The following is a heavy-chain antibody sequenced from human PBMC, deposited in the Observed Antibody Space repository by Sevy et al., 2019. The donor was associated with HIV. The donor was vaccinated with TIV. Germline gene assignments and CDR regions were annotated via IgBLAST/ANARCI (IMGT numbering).Heavy chain of an antibody. CDR1: GFTFSDYD. CDR2: MSHDGNYK. D-gene: IGHD2-21*02. CDR3: ARLFSCGGDCYYLDY. J-gene: IGHJ4*02. Sequence: GPLRLSCAASGFTFSDYDMHWVRQAPGKGLEWVAVMSHDGNYKNHADSVKVRFTISRDNFKNTLYLQMNSLRVEDTAVYFCARLFSCGGDCYYLDYWGQGAPVTVSS. V-gene: IGHV3-30*04.